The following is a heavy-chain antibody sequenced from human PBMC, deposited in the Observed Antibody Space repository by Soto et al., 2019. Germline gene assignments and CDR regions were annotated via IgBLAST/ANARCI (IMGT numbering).Heavy chain of an antibody. CDR3: ARGAYYDSSGPPLKH. V-gene: IGHV1-2*02. J-gene: IGHJ1*01. Sequence: GASVKVSCKASGYTFTGYYMHWVRQAPGQGLEWMGWINPNSGGTNYAQKFQGRVTMTRDTSISTAYMELSRLRSDDTAVYYCARGAYYDSSGPPLKHWGQGTMVTVYS. D-gene: IGHD3-22*01. CDR2: INPNSGGT. CDR1: GYTFTGYY.